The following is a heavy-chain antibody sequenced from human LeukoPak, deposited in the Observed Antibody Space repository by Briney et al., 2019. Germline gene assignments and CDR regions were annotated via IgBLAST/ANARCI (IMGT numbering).Heavy chain of an antibody. CDR2: INPNSGGT. Sequence: ASVKVSCKASGYTFTGYYMHWVRQAPGRGLEWMGWINPNSGGTNYAQKFQGRVTITADKSTSTAYMELSSLRSEDTAVYYCARGVSMVRGVTAEFDPWGQGTLVTVSS. CDR1: GYTFTGYY. V-gene: IGHV1-2*02. CDR3: ARGVSMVRGVTAEFDP. J-gene: IGHJ5*02. D-gene: IGHD3-10*01.